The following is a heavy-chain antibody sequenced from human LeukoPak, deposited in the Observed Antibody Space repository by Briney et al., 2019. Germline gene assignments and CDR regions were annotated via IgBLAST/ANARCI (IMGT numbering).Heavy chain of an antibody. D-gene: IGHD6-13*01. Sequence: NPGGSLRLSCAASGFTFSSYAMSWVRQAPGKGLEWAGRIKSKTDGGTTDYAAPVKGRFTISRDDSKNTLYLRMNSLKTEDTAVYYCTTDSSSWYVYGWFDPWGQGTLVTVSS. CDR3: TTDSSSWYVYGWFDP. J-gene: IGHJ5*02. CDR1: GFTFSSYA. CDR2: IKSKTDGGTT. V-gene: IGHV3-15*01.